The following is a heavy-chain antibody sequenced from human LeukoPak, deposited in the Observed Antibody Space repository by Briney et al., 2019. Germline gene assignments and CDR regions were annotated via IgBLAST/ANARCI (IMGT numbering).Heavy chain of an antibody. CDR1: GETFTSYD. Sequence: GSVNVSCTASGETFTSYDINWVRQAPGQGGEWMGWMNPKSGNTGYAQTFQGGVTITRNTSRSTAYMELSSLRSEDTAVYYCARVNRGWELLRSTGDYYYYYYMDVWGKGTTVTVSS. CDR2: MNPKSGNT. V-gene: IGHV1-8*01. D-gene: IGHD1-26*01. CDR3: ARVNRGWELLRSTGDYYYYYYMDV. J-gene: IGHJ6*03.